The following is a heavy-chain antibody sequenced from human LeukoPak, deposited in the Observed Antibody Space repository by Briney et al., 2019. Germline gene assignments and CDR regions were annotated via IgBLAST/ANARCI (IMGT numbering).Heavy chain of an antibody. CDR1: GFTVSSNY. V-gene: IGHV3-53*01. D-gene: IGHD3-10*01. CDR3: ARDSYYGSGNYYRYTFDY. J-gene: IGHJ4*02. Sequence: PGGSLRLSCAASGFTVSSNYMGWVRQAPGKGLEWVSVIYSGGTTYYADSVKGRFTISRDNSKNTLYLQMNSLRAEDTAVYYCARDSYYGSGNYYRYTFDYWGQGTLVTVSS. CDR2: IYSGGTT.